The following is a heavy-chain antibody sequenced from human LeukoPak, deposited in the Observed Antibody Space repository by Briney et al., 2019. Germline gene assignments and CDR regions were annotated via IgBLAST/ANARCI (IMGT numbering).Heavy chain of an antibody. V-gene: IGHV3-7*04. Sequence: GGSLRLSCAASGFTFSSYWMSWVRQAPGKGLEWVANIKQDGSDVYYVDSVKGRFTISRDNDKNSLSLQMDSLKAEDTALYYCVRGGPVPRVTIFGVNFDAFDIWGQGTMVTVSS. CDR3: VRGGPVPRVTIFGVNFDAFDI. D-gene: IGHD3-3*01. J-gene: IGHJ3*02. CDR1: GFTFSSYW. CDR2: IKQDGSDV.